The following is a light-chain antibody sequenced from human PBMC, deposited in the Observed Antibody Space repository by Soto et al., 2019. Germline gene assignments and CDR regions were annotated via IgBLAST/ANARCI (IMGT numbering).Light chain of an antibody. V-gene: IGLV2-14*01. J-gene: IGLJ1*01. CDR1: SSVVGGYNY. CDR2: EVS. CDR3: SSYTSSTTSV. Sequence: QSVLTQPASVSGSPGQSITISCTGTSSVVGGYNYVSWYQQYSGKAPKLMIYEVSNRPSGVSNRFSGSKSGNTASLTISRLQAEDEADYYCSSYTSSTTSVFGTGTKVTVL.